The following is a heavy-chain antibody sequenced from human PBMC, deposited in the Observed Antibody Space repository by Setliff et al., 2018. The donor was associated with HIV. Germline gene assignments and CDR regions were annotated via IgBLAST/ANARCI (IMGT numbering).Heavy chain of an antibody. J-gene: IGHJ4*02. CDR1: GGSIGGTHY. CDR2: IHHSGDT. V-gene: IGHV4-4*02. D-gene: IGHD5-12*01. Sequence: SETLSLTCAVSGGSIGGTHYWHWVRQPPGRGLEWIGDIHHSGDTNYNPSLKSRVTISTDTSKNQFSLNVRSVTAADTAVYFCAKSCPSIGYISDHWGQGTLVTVSS. CDR3: AKSCPSIGYISDH.